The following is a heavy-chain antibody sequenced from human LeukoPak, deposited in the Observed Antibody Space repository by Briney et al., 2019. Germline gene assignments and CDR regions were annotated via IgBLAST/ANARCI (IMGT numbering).Heavy chain of an antibody. CDR2: IKEDGSHI. CDR1: GFSFTFAS. CDR3: AREWWYLDH. D-gene: IGHD2-15*01. Sequence: GGSLRLSYAASGFSFTFASITWVRQAPGRGLEWVARIKEDGSHIYYVDSVKGRFTISRDNAKKSLYLQMNTLRAEDTAVYHCAREWWYLDHWGRGTLVTVSS. J-gene: IGHJ4*02. V-gene: IGHV3-7*04.